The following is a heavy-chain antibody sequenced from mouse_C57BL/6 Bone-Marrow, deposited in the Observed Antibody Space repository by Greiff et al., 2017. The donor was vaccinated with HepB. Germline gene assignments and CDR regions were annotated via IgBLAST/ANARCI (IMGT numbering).Heavy chain of an antibody. CDR2: INSDGGST. CDR1: EYEFPSHD. V-gene: IGHV5-2*01. J-gene: IGHJ3*01. D-gene: IGHD3-1*01. CDR3: ARHGGFSWFAY. Sequence: EVKLQESGGGLVQPGESLKLSCESTEYEFPSHDMSWVRKTPEKRLELVAAINSDGGSTYYPDNMERRFIISRDNTKKTLYLQMSSLRSEDTALYYCARHGGFSWFAYWGQGTLVTVSA.